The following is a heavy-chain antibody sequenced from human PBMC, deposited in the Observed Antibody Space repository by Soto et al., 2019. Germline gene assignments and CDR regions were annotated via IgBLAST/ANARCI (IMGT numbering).Heavy chain of an antibody. D-gene: IGHD1-1*01. CDR3: AIGGQVERLGGGYYYYGMDV. CDR2: MNPNSGNT. V-gene: IGHV1-8*01. J-gene: IGHJ6*02. Sequence: ASVKVSCKASGYTFTSYDINWVRQATGQGLEWMGWMNPNSGNTGYAQKFQGRVTMTRNTSISTAYMELSSLRSEDTAVYYCAIGGQVERLGGGYYYYGMDVWGQGTTVTVSS. CDR1: GYTFTSYD.